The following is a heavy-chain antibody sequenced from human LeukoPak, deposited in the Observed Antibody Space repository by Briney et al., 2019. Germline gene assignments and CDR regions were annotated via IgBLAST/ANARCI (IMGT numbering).Heavy chain of an antibody. D-gene: IGHD7-27*01. CDR2: ISAYNGNT. Sequence: ASVKVSCKASGYTFTGYGISWVRQAPGQGLEWMGWISAYNGNTNYAQKLQGRVTMTTDTSTSTAYMELRSLRSDDTAVYYCARDQHRVGLGTNTRGAFDIWGQGTMVTVSS. CDR3: ARDQHRVGLGTNTRGAFDI. V-gene: IGHV1-18*01. J-gene: IGHJ3*02. CDR1: GYTFTGYG.